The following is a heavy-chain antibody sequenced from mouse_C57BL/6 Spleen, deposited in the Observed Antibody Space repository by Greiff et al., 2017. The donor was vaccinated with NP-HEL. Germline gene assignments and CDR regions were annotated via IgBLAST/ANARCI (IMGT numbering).Heavy chain of an antibody. CDR2: IDPETGGT. V-gene: IGHV1-15*01. CDR1: GYTFTDYE. J-gene: IGHJ2*01. CDR3: TVANYYGSSYDFDY. D-gene: IGHD1-1*01. Sequence: QVQLQQSGAELVRPGASVTLSCKASGYTFTDYEMHWVKQTPVHGLEWIGAIDPETGGTAYNQKFKGKAILTADKSSITAYMELRSLPSEDSAVYYCTVANYYGSSYDFDYWGQGTTLTVSS.